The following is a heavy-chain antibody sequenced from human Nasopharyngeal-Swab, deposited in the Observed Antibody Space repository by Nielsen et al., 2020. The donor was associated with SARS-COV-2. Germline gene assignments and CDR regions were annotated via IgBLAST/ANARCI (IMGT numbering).Heavy chain of an antibody. Sequence: SLRLSCAASGFTFDDYAMHWVRQAPGKGLEWVSGISWNSGSIGYADSVKGRFTISRDNAKNSLYLQMNSLRAEDTALYYCAKGQSSGWYATNDAFDTWGQGTMVTVSS. V-gene: IGHV3-9*01. CDR3: AKGQSSGWYATNDAFDT. J-gene: IGHJ3*02. D-gene: IGHD6-19*01. CDR1: GFTFDDYA. CDR2: ISWNSGSI.